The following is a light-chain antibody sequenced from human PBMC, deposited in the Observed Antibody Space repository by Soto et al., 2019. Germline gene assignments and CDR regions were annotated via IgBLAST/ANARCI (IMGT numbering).Light chain of an antibody. J-gene: IGKJ1*01. CDR2: DAS. CDR3: QQRSNWPRT. Sequence: EIVLTQSPATLSLSPGERATLACRASKIVSSYLAWYQQKPGQAPRLLIYDASNRATGIPARFSGSGSGTDFTLTISSLEPEDFAVYYCQQRSNWPRTFGQGTKVEIK. CDR1: KIVSSY. V-gene: IGKV3-11*01.